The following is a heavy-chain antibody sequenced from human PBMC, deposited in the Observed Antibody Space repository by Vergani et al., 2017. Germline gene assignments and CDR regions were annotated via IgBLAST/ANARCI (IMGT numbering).Heavy chain of an antibody. V-gene: IGHV3-11*05. Sequence: QVQLVESGGGLVKPGGSLRLSCAASGFTFSDYYMSWIRQAPGKGLEWVSYISSSSSYTNYADSVKGRFTISRDNAKNSLYLQMNSLRAEATAVYYCARDLGGIVATISYYYYGMDVWGQGP. CDR2: ISSSSSYT. CDR3: ARDLGGIVATISYYYYGMDV. J-gene: IGHJ6*02. CDR1: GFTFSDYY. D-gene: IGHD5-12*01.